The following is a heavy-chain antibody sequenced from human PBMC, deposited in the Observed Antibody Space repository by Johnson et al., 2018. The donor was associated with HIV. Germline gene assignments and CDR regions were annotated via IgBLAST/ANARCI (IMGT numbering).Heavy chain of an antibody. CDR1: GFTVSNKY. CDR2: ISYDGGNK. Sequence: QVQLVESGGGLVQPGGSLRLSCAASGFTVSNKYITWVRQSPGKGLEWVAVISYDGGNKYYADSVKGRFTISRDNSKNTLFLQMNSLRAEDTAVYYCAKDWADQDSFDIWGQGTMVTVSS. J-gene: IGHJ3*02. V-gene: IGHV3-30*18. D-gene: IGHD3-16*01. CDR3: AKDWADQDSFDI.